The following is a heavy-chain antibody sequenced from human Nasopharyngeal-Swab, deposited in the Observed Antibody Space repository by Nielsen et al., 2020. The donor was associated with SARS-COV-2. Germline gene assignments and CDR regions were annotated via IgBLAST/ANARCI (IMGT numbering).Heavy chain of an antibody. CDR3: ARAMDV. V-gene: IGHV1-8*01. J-gene: IGHJ6*02. Sequence: ASVKVSCKASRYTFTSYDINWVRQATGPGREWMGWMNPNSGNTGYAQKFKGRVTMTRNTSTSTAYMELSRLRSEDTAVYYCARAMDVWGQGTTVTVSS. CDR2: MNPNSGNT. CDR1: RYTFTSYD.